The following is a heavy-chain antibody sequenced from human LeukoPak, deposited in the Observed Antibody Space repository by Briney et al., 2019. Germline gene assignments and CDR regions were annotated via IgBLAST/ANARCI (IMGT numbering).Heavy chain of an antibody. D-gene: IGHD2-2*01. J-gene: IGHJ6*02. CDR2: IYYSGST. V-gene: IGHV4-59*01. CDR1: GGSISSYY. CDR3: VREVSSTYYYGMDV. Sequence: SSETLSLTCTVSGGSISSYYWSWIRQPPGKGLEWIGYIYYSGSTNYNPSLKSRVTISVVTSKNQFSLKLSSVTAADTAVYYCVREVSSTYYYGMDVWGQGTTVTVSS.